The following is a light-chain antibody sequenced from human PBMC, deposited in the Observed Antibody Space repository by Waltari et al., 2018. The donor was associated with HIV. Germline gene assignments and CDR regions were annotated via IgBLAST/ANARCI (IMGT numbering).Light chain of an antibody. J-gene: IGKJ5*01. Sequence: DIQVTQSPSSLSASVGDRVTITCRASQAISNSLAWYQQKPGKAPKLLIYAAFRLDTGVPSRFSGSGSGTDFTLTITSLDPEDFAVYYCQQRGNWPITFGQGTRLEVK. CDR2: AAF. CDR1: QAISNS. V-gene: IGKV1-NL1*01. CDR3: QQRGNWPIT.